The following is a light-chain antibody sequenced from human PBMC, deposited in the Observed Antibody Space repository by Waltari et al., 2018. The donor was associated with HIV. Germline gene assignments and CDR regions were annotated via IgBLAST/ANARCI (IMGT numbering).Light chain of an antibody. CDR3: QTWTSGSVV. CDR1: SGHSAYA. V-gene: IGLV4-69*02. J-gene: IGLJ2*01. Sequence: QLVVTPSPSVSASPGASVKLTCTLSSGHSAYAIAWLQQQPEKGPRFLMRLNSDGTHSKGDGIPDRFSGSSSGTERYLTISSLQSEDGADYYCQTWTSGSVVFGGGTKVTVL. CDR2: LNSDGTH.